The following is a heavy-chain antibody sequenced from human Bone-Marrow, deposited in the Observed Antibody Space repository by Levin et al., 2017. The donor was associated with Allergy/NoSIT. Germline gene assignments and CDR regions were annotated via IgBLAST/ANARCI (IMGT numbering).Heavy chain of an antibody. Sequence: QPGGSLRLSCAASGFTFSDHYMDWVRQAPGKGLEWVGRIRNKANSYTTEYAASVKGRFTISRDDSKDSLYLQMNSLKTEDTAVYYCVRDRVVVRDPYYLDYWGQGTLVTVSS. CDR3: VRDRVVVRDPYYLDY. D-gene: IGHD6-6*01. V-gene: IGHV3-72*01. CDR2: IRNKANSYTT. J-gene: IGHJ4*02. CDR1: GFTFSDHY.